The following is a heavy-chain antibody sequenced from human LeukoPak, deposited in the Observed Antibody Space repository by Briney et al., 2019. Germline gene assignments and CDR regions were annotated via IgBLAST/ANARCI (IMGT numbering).Heavy chain of an antibody. CDR1: EFDFSSHA. D-gene: IGHD4-17*01. J-gene: IGHJ4*02. V-gene: IGHV3-23*01. CDR3: ANEIRPNDY. Sequence: GGSLRLSCAASEFDFSSHAMTWVRQAPGKGLEWVSAISISGSKTYYADSVKGRFTISRDNSKNTLYLQMNSLRAEDTAVYYCANEIRPNDYWGQGTLVTVSS. CDR2: ISISGSKT.